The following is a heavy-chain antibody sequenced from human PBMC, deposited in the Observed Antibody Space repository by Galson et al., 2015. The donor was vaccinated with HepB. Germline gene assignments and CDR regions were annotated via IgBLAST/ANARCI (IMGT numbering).Heavy chain of an antibody. CDR3: ARDRVGYCSSTSCYYYYYYMDV. D-gene: IGHD2-2*01. CDR2: INPSGGST. Sequence: SCKASGYTFTSYYMHWVRQAPGQGLEWMGIINPSGGSTSYAQKFQGRVTMTRDTSTSTVYMELSSLRSEDTAVYYCARDRVGYCSSTSCYYYYYYMDVWGKGTTVTVSS. J-gene: IGHJ6*03. CDR1: GYTFTSYY. V-gene: IGHV1-46*03.